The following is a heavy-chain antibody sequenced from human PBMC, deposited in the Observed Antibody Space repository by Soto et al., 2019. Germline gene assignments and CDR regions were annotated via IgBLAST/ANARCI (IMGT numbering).Heavy chain of an antibody. CDR1: GFTFSSYS. J-gene: IGHJ4*02. Sequence: GGSLRLSCAASGFTFSSYSMNWVRQAPGKGLEWVSSISSSSSYIYYADSVKGRFTISRDNAKNSLYLQMNSLRAEDTAVYYCARAPRPPGGLRPPHFDYWGQGTLVTVSS. D-gene: IGHD5-12*01. V-gene: IGHV3-21*01. CDR3: ARAPRPPGGLRPPHFDY. CDR2: ISSSSSYI.